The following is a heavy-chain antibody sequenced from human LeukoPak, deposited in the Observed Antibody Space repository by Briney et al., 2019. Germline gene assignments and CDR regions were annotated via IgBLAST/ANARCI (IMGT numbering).Heavy chain of an antibody. V-gene: IGHV3-33*01. J-gene: IGHJ4*02. CDR2: IWFDGSNE. Sequence: PGRSLRLSCAASGFTFSTYGMHWVRQAQGKGLEWGGLIWFDGSNENSADSVKGRFTTSRDNSRNTLYLQMNSLGGEDTGVYYCARGGLTIAEATTSWYLDYWGQGTLVTVSS. D-gene: IGHD6-13*01. CDR3: ARGGLTIAEATTSWYLDY. CDR1: GFTFSTYG.